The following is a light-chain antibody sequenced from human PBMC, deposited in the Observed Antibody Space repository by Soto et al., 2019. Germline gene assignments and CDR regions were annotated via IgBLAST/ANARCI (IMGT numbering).Light chain of an antibody. J-gene: IGLJ1*01. Sequence: QSALTQPASVSGSHGQSITISCTGSSSDVGYYIFVSWYQQHPGKAPKLMIYDVNNRPSGVSNRFSGSKSGNTASLTISGLQAEDEADYYCCSYTTSSSYVFGTGTKLTVL. V-gene: IGLV2-14*01. CDR2: DVN. CDR3: CSYTTSSSYV. CDR1: SSDVGYYIF.